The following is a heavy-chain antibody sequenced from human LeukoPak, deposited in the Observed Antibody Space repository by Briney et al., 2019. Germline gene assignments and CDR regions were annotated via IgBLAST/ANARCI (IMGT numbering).Heavy chain of an antibody. Sequence: GESLKIFCKGSGYNFPCYWLGWVRQVPGQGVEGVGIIYPGDSDTRYSPSFQGQVTISADKSISTAYLQWSSLKASDTAMYYCAAYSSSWKGFEDYWGQGTLVTVSS. CDR2: IYPGDSDT. V-gene: IGHV5-51*01. CDR3: AAYSSSWKGFEDY. D-gene: IGHD6-13*01. CDR1: GYNFPCYW. J-gene: IGHJ4*02.